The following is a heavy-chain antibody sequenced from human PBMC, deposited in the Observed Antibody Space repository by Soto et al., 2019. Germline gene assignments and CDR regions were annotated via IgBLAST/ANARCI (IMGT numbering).Heavy chain of an antibody. CDR2: MSSDGSKI. CDR3: AQDEGVGGTLGLFDY. CDR1: GFDFTYYA. V-gene: IGHV3-30*18. J-gene: IGHJ4*02. D-gene: IGHD1-26*01. Sequence: QVQLVESGGGAVQPGGSLRLSCVASGFDFTYYAMHWVRQAPGKGLESVAVMSSDGSKIHHTDSVKGRFTISRDNSKNTLYLQMNSLRKEDTAVYFCAQDEGVGGTLGLFDYWGQGTLVSVSS.